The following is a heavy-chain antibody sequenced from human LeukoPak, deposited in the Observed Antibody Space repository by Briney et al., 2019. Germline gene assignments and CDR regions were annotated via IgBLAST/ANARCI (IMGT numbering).Heavy chain of an antibody. CDR2: ISSSSSYI. J-gene: IGHJ4*02. CDR3: ASGHGYYGFDY. D-gene: IGHD4-17*01. V-gene: IGHV3-21*01. CDR1: GFTFSSYS. Sequence: GGSLRLSCAASGFTFSSYSMNWVRQAPGKGLEWVSSISSSSSYIYYADSVKGRFTISRDNAKNSLYLQMNSLRAEDTAVYYCASGHGYYGFDYWGQGALVTVSS.